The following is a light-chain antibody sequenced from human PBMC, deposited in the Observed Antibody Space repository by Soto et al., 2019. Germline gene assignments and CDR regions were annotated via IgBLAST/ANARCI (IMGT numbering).Light chain of an antibody. J-gene: IGKJ1*01. V-gene: IGKV1-39*01. CDR2: GAS. Sequence: DIQMTQFPSSLSASVGDRVTITCRASQTISTCLNWYQQKAGTAPKLLIYGASDLESGIPSRFSGSGSGTYFTLTISSLQPEDFAIYYCLQCLTTPRTFGQGTRVEI. CDR1: QTISTC. CDR3: LQCLTTPRT.